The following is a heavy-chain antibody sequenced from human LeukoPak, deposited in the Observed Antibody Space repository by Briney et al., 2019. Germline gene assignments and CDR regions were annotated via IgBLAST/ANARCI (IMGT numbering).Heavy chain of an antibody. V-gene: IGHV4-4*02. J-gene: IGHJ3*02. Sequence: PSETLSLTCAVSGGSISSSNWWSWVRQPPGKGLEWIGEIYHSGSTNYNPSLKSRVTISVEKSKNQFSLKLSSVTAADTAVYYCARHSGHSSTNDAFDIWGQGTMVIVSS. CDR2: IYHSGST. D-gene: IGHD6-13*01. CDR3: ARHSGHSSTNDAFDI. CDR1: GGSISSSNW.